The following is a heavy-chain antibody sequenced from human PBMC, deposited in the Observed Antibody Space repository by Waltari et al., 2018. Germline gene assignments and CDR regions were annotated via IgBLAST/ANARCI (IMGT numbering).Heavy chain of an antibody. CDR1: SGSISSSSYD. D-gene: IGHD4-17*01. CDR3: AKHDYGDYNFAY. Sequence: QLQLQESGPGLVKPSETLSLTCTVSSGSISSSSYDWGWIRYPPGKGLAWIGSIYYSGSTYYNPSLKSRVTISVDTSKNQFSLKLSSVTAADTAVYYCAKHDYGDYNFAYWGQGTLVTVSS. V-gene: IGHV4-39*01. J-gene: IGHJ4*02. CDR2: IYYSGST.